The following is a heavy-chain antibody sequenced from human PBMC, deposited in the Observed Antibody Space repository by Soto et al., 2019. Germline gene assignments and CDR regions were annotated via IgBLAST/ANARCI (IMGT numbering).Heavy chain of an antibody. D-gene: IGHD3-16*01. V-gene: IGHV1-69*06. CDR3: ARGTYGYYYGMDV. Sequence: ASVKVSCKASGGTFSSYAISGVRQAPGQGLEWMGGIIPIFGTANCAQKFQGRVTITADKSTSTSYMELSSLRSEDTAVYYCARGTYGYYYGMDVWGQGTTGTV. CDR2: IIPIFGTA. J-gene: IGHJ6*02. CDR1: GGTFSSYA.